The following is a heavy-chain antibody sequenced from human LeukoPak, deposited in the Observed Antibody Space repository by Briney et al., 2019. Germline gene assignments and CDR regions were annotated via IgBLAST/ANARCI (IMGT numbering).Heavy chain of an antibody. D-gene: IGHD3-3*01. CDR3: ARVLGFLESPDAFDI. CDR2: INPNSGGT. CDR1: GYIFTGYY. V-gene: IGHV1-2*02. Sequence: ASVKVSCKASGYIFTGYYMHWVRQTPGQGLEWMGWINPNSGGTNYAQKFQGRVTMTRDTSISTAYMELSRLRSDDTAVYYCARVLGFLESPDAFDIWGQGTMVTVSS. J-gene: IGHJ3*02.